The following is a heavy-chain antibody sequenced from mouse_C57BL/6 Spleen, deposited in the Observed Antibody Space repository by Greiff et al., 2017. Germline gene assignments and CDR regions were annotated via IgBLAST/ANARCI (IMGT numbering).Heavy chain of an antibody. CDR2: IYPGDGAT. V-gene: IGHV1-80*01. D-gene: IGHD4-1*02. J-gene: IGHJ2*01. Sequence: VKLQQSGAELVKPGASVKISCKASGYAFSSYWMNWVKQRPGTGLEWLGQIYPGDGATNYNGKFKGKATLTADKSSSTAYMQLSSLTSEDSAVYCCARTLNNWDFDYWGQGTTLTVSS. CDR3: ARTLNNWDFDY. CDR1: GYAFSSYW.